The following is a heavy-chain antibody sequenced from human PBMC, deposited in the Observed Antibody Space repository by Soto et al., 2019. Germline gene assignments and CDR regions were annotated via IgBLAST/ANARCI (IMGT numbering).Heavy chain of an antibody. CDR2: IYYSGST. D-gene: IGHD3-10*01. J-gene: IGHJ6*02. CDR1: GGSISSGGYY. Sequence: PSETLSLTCTVSGGSISSGGYYWSWIRQHPGKGLEWIGYIYYSGSTYYNPSLKSQVTISVDTSKNQFSLKLSSVTAADTAVYYCAREASITMVRGVAYGMDVWGQGTTVTVSS. V-gene: IGHV4-31*01. CDR3: AREASITMVRGVAYGMDV.